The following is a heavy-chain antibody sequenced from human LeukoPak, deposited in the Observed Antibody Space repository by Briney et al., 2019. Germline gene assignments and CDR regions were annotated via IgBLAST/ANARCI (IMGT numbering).Heavy chain of an antibody. D-gene: IGHD3-16*01. CDR2: IRSEANSFAT. CDR1: GFTFSDSA. CDR3: AKGRGNEH. V-gene: IGHV3-73*01. J-gene: IGHJ4*02. Sequence: GGSLRLSCATSGFTFSDSAIHWVRQASGKGLEWIGRIRSEANSFATAYAASVEGRFTISRDDSENTAFLQMNSLRAEDTAVYYCAKGRGNEHWGQGTLVTVSS.